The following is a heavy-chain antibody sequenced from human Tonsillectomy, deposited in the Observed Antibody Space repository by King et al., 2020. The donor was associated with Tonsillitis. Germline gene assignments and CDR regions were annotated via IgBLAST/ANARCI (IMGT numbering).Heavy chain of an antibody. CDR3: TTEYCSSPSCNT. CDR1: GFTFTDSA. D-gene: IGHD2-2*01. Sequence: VQLVESGGGLVQPGGSLKLSCAASGFTFTDSAMHWVRQASGKGLEWVGRIRSKANSYATAYAASVKGRFTISRDDSKNTAYLQMNSLKTEATAVYYCTTEYCSSPSCNTWGQGTLVTVSS. V-gene: IGHV3-73*01. CDR2: IRSKANSYAT. J-gene: IGHJ1*01.